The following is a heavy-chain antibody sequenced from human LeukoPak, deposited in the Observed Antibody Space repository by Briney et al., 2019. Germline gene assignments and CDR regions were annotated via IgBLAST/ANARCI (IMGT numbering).Heavy chain of an antibody. CDR3: ASAPYLYAYFDY. J-gene: IGHJ4*02. CDR2: IHYSGST. Sequence: SETLSLTCTVSGGSISSYHWSWIRQPPGKGLEWIGYIHYSGSTNYNPSLKSRVTISVDTSKNQFSLKLSSVTAADTAVYYCASAPYLYAYFDYWGQGTLVTVSS. D-gene: IGHD2-2*01. CDR1: GGSISSYH. V-gene: IGHV4-59*01.